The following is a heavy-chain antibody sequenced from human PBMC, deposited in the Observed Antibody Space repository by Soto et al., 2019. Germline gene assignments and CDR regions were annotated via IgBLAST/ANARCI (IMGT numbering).Heavy chain of an antibody. D-gene: IGHD6-13*01. CDR2: ISTFHGNT. Sequence: QVQLVQSGAEVKKPGASVKVSCKASGYTFTNYGISWVRQAPGQGLEWMGWISTFHGNTDYAQNLQGRVTITTDTSTNTAYMELRSLRSDDTAVYYCARDPNLNSWRNIDSWGQGTLVTVSS. CDR3: ARDPNLNSWRNIDS. V-gene: IGHV1-18*01. CDR1: GYTFTNYG. J-gene: IGHJ4*02.